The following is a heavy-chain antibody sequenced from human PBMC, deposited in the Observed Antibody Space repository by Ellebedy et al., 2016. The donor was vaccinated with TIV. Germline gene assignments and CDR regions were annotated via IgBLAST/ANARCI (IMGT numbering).Heavy chain of an antibody. D-gene: IGHD3-22*01. J-gene: IGHJ3*02. CDR2: ISGSGGST. Sequence: GGSLRLSXAASGFTFSSYWMSWVRQAPGKGLEWVSAISGSGGSTYYADSVRGRFTISRDNSKHTLFLQMNSLGAEDTAVYFCARSTLSGYGASDIWGQGIVVTVSS. CDR3: ARSTLSGYGASDI. V-gene: IGHV3-23*01. CDR1: GFTFSSYW.